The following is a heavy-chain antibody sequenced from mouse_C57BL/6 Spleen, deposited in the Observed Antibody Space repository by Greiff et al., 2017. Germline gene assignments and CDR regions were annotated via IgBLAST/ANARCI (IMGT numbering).Heavy chain of an antibody. CDR3: ARGVSRHKCDY. CDR2: IYPGDGDT. Sequence: QVHVKQPGAELVKPGASVKISCKASGYAFSSYWMNWVKQRPGKGLEWIGQIYPGDGDTNYNGKFKGKATLTADKSSSTAYMQLSSLTSEDSAVYFCARGVSRHKCDYWGQGTTLTVSS. CDR1: GYAFSSYW. J-gene: IGHJ2*01. V-gene: IGHV1-80*01. D-gene: IGHD1-3*01.